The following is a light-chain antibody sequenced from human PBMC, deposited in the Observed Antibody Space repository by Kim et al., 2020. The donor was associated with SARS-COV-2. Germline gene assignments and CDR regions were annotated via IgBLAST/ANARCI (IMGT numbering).Light chain of an antibody. CDR2: YDN. CDR1: SPTSGSNT. V-gene: IGLV1-44*01. CDR3: ASWDHSMSGWL. J-gene: IGLJ3*02. Sequence: GQKVTISCSGSSPTSGSNTVTWYQPHPRTAPELLIYYDNQRPSGVLDRFSGSKSGTSASLAISGLQSDDESDYYCASWDHSMSGWLFGGGTKLTVL.